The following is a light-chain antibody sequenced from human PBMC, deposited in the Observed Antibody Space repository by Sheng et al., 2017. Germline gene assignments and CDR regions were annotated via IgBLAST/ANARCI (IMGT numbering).Light chain of an antibody. Sequence: DIQMTQSPSTLSASVGDRVTITCRASQSIGRWLAWYQQKPGKAPKLLIYKASNLESGVPSRFSGSGSGTDFTLTISSLQPEDFATYYCLQDYNYPYTFGQGTKLEIK. V-gene: IGKV1-5*03. J-gene: IGKJ2*01. CDR2: KAS. CDR1: QSIGRW. CDR3: LQDYNYPYT.